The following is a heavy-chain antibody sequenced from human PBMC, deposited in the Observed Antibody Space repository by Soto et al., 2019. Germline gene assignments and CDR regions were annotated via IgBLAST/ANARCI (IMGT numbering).Heavy chain of an antibody. CDR2: IYYSGST. J-gene: IGHJ4*02. CDR3: ARHEAGWYFDS. Sequence: SETLSLTCTVSRGSISSGTNSWAWIRQPPGKGLEWIANIYYSGSTFYNPSLKSRVTISLDTSKNQFSLKLRSVTAADTAVYYCARHEAGWYFDSWGQGTLVTVSS. CDR1: RGSISSGTNS. V-gene: IGHV4-39*01. D-gene: IGHD6-25*01.